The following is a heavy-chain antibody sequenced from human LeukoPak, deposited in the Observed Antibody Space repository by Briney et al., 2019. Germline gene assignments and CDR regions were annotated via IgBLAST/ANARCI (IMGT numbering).Heavy chain of an antibody. CDR2: ISSESSNT. CDR3: ARDLAGYGGAFDI. CDR1: GFTFSDYY. Sequence: GGSLRLSCAASGFTFSDYYMSWIRQAPGKGLEWVSYISSESSNTNYADSLKGRFTISRDNSKSSLYLQMTSLRAEDTAVYYCARDLAGYGGAFDIWGQGTMVTVS. V-gene: IGHV3-11*06. D-gene: IGHD5-12*01. J-gene: IGHJ3*02.